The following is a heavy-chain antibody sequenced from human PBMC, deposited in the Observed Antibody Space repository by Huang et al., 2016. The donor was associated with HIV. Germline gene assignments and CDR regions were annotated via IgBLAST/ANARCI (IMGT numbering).Heavy chain of an antibody. CDR1: GGSFSGYY. J-gene: IGHJ3*02. D-gene: IGHD1-1*01. Sequence: QVQLQQWGAGLLKPSENLSLTCAVYGGSFSGYYWSWIRQSHGKGLEWIGEINHSGSTNYNPSLKSRLTIAVDTSKNQFSLKLSSVTAADTAVYYCARERMMSWLDDHDAFDIWGQGTMVTVSS. CDR2: INHSGST. V-gene: IGHV4-34*01. CDR3: ARERMMSWLDDHDAFDI.